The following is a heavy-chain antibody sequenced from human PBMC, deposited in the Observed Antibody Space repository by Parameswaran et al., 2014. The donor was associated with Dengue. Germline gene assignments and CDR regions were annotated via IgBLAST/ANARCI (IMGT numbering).Heavy chain of an antibody. CDR3: AHQAGVRGYYYYGMDV. CDR2: ISAYNGNT. Sequence: ASVKVSCKASGYSFTAYDLYWVRQAPGQGLEWMGWISAYNGNTNYAQKLQGRVTMTTDTSTSTAYMELRSLRSDDTTVYYCAHQAGVRGYYYYGMDVWGQGTTVTVSS. V-gene: IGHV1-18*04. CDR1: GYSFTAYD. J-gene: IGHJ6*02. D-gene: IGHD3-10*01.